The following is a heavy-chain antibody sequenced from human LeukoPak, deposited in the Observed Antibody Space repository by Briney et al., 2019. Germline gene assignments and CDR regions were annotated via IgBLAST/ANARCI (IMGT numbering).Heavy chain of an antibody. CDR1: GGSFSGYY. CDR3: ARGRGKNYGGNPNHDY. Sequence: TSETLSLTCAVYGGSFSGYYWSWIRQPPGKGLEWIGEINHSGSTNYNPSLKSRVTISVDTSKNQFSLKLSSVTAADTAVYYCARGRGKNYGGNPNHDYWGQGTLVTVSS. V-gene: IGHV4-34*01. J-gene: IGHJ4*02. D-gene: IGHD4-23*01. CDR2: INHSGST.